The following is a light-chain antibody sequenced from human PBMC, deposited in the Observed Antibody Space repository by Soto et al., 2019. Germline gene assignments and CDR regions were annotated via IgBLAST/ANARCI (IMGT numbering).Light chain of an antibody. Sequence: EIVLTQSPATLSLSPGERATLSCRASQSVSSCLAWYQQKPGQAPRLLIYDASNRATSIPARFSGSGSGTDFTLTISRLVPEGVAVYYCQQSSNWPLTFGGGTKVETK. V-gene: IGKV3-11*01. CDR2: DAS. CDR3: QQSSNWPLT. CDR1: QSVSSC. J-gene: IGKJ4*01.